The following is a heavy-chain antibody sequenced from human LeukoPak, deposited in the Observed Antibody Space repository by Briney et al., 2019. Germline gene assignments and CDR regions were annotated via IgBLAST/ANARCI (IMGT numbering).Heavy chain of an antibody. CDR3: ARDGILPRFDY. V-gene: IGHV3-30*04. D-gene: IGHD2-15*01. Sequence: PGRSLRLSCAASGFTLSSYDVHWVRQAPGKGLEWLTFISYAGNTKYYADSVKGRFTISRDNSNDTVYLQMNSLRPEDTAVYYCARDGILPRFDYWGQGTLVTVSS. J-gene: IGHJ4*02. CDR1: GFTLSSYD. CDR2: ISYAGNTK.